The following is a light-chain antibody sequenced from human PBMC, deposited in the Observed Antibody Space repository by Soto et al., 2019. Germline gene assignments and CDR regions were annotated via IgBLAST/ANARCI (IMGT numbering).Light chain of an antibody. V-gene: IGKV3-15*01. Sequence: EIVMTRSPATLSVSPGERATLSCRASQSVSTNLAWYQQKPGQGPRLLIFGASTRAIGIPARFSGSGSGTDFTLTISSLQSEDFAVYYCQHYNELPLTFGGGTRWIS. CDR1: QSVSTN. CDR3: QHYNELPLT. CDR2: GAS. J-gene: IGKJ4*01.